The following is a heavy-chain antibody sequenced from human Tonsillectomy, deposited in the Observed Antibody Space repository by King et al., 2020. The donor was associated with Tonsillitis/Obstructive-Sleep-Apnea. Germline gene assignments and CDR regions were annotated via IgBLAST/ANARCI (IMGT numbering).Heavy chain of an antibody. J-gene: IGHJ3*02. D-gene: IGHD4-17*01. V-gene: IGHV4-59*08. CDR3: ARGSTLTNDAFDI. CDR2: IYYSGST. Sequence: QLQESGPGLVKPSETLSLTCTVSGGSISSYYWRWIRQPPGKGLEWIGYIYYSGSTNYNPSLKSRVTISVDTSKNQFSLKLSSVTAADTAVYYCARGSTLTNDAFDIWGQGTMVTVSS. CDR1: GGSISSYY.